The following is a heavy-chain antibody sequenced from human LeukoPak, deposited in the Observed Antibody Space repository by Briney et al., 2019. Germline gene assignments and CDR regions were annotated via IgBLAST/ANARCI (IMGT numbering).Heavy chain of an antibody. J-gene: IGHJ4*02. CDR3: ARGLAARGRYGMYFDY. CDR1: GGSISSGGYY. D-gene: IGHD4-17*01. CDR2: INHSGST. V-gene: IGHV4-39*07. Sequence: SETLSLTCTVSGGSISSGGYYWSWIRQPPGKGLEWIGEINHSGSTNYNPSLKSRVTISVDTSKNQFSLKLSSVTAADTAVYYCARGLAARGRYGMYFDYWGQGTLVTVSS.